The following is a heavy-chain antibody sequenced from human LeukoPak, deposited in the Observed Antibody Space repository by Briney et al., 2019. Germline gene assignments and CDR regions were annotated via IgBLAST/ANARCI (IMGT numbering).Heavy chain of an antibody. Sequence: GESLKISCKGSGFDFTTYWVTRVRQMPGKGLEWMGTIWPRDSDTRYSPSFQGQVTISADKSISTAYLHWNSLKAPDTAIYYCARPRTTGTTSAFDIWGHGTMVSVSS. CDR2: IWPRDSDT. CDR3: ARPRTTGTTSAFDI. CDR1: GFDFTTYW. V-gene: IGHV5-51*01. D-gene: IGHD1-1*01. J-gene: IGHJ3*02.